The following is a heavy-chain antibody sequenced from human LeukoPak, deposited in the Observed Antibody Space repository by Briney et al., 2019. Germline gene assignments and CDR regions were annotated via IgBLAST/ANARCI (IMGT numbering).Heavy chain of an antibody. CDR1: GYTFTSYG. CDR2: ISAYNGNT. V-gene: IGHV1-18*01. CDR3: ARYTYDFWSGYYTNYYYMDV. J-gene: IGHJ6*03. D-gene: IGHD3-3*01. Sequence: ASVKVSCKASGYTFTSYGISWVRQAPGQGLEWMGWISAYNGNTNYAQKLQGRVTMTTDTSTSTAYMELRSLRSDDTAVYYCARYTYDFWSGYYTNYYYMDVWGKGTTVTVSS.